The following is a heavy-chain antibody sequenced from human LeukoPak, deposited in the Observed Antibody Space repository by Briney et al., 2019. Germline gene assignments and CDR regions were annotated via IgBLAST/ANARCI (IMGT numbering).Heavy chain of an antibody. V-gene: IGHV3-33*06. CDR1: GFTFSSYG. CDR2: IWYDGSNK. D-gene: IGHD1-7*01. CDR3: AKESGRNWNYAAFDYYYYMDV. Sequence: GGSLRLSCAASGFTFSSYGMHWVRQAPGKGLEWVAVIWYDGSNKYYADSVKGRFTISRDNSKNTLYLQMNSLGAEDTAVYYCAKESGRNWNYAAFDYYYYMDVWGKGTTVTVSS. J-gene: IGHJ6*03.